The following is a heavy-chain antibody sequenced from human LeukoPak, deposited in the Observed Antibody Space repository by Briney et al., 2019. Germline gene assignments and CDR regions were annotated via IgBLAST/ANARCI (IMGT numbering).Heavy chain of an antibody. CDR1: GFPFSNYA. CDR3: ARGPPGDFWTYDYYYYGMDV. V-gene: IGHV3-33*01. Sequence: TGTSLRLSCAASGFPFSNYAMHWVRQDPGKGLEWVAVIWYDGSDKYYGESLKGRFTISRDNSKTTLYLQMNSLRAEDSAVYYCARGPPGDFWTYDYYYYGMDVWGQGTTVTVSS. CDR2: IWYDGSDK. D-gene: IGHD3/OR15-3a*01. J-gene: IGHJ6*02.